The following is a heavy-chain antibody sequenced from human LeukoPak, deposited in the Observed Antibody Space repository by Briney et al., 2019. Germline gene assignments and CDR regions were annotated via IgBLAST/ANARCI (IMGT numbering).Heavy chain of an antibody. CDR1: GFTFSSYG. CDR3: AKDLNWNYVEALLY. V-gene: IGHV3-23*01. J-gene: IGHJ4*02. D-gene: IGHD1-7*01. CDR2: ISGSGGST. Sequence: PGGSLRLSCAASGFTFSSYGMSWVRQAPGKGLEWVSAISGSGGSTYYADSVKGRFTISRDNSKNTLYLQMNSLRAEDTAVYYCAKDLNWNYVEALLYWGQGTLVTVSS.